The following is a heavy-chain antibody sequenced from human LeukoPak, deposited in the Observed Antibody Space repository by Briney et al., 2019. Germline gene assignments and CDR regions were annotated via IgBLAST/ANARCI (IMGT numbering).Heavy chain of an antibody. CDR2: ISYDGSNK. D-gene: IGHD6-19*01. V-gene: IGHV3-30*04. CDR1: GFTFSSYA. J-gene: IGHJ4*02. CDR3: ASKGLGYSSGWYGY. Sequence: GGSLRLSCAASGFTFSSYAMHWVRQAPGKGLEWVAVISYDGSNKYYADSVKGRFTISGDNSKNTLYLQMNSLRAEDTAVYYCASKGLGYSSGWYGYWGQGTLVTVSS.